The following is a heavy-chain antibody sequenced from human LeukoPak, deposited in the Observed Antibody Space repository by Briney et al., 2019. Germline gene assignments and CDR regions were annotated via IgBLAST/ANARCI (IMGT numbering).Heavy chain of an antibody. CDR2: LRFDGSNK. CDR1: GFTLRSYG. D-gene: IGHD2-8*01. V-gene: IGHV3-30*02. Sequence: GGSLRLSCAASGFTLRSYGMHWVRQAPGKGLEWLASLRFDGSNKHYADSVKGRFTISRDNSKNTLYLQMNSLRAEDTAVYYCAEDTPGCPLWGQGTLVSVSS. J-gene: IGHJ4*02. CDR3: AEDTPGCPL.